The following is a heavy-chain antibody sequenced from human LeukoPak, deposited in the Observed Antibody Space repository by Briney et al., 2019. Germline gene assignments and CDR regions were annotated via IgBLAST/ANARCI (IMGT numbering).Heavy chain of an antibody. J-gene: IGHJ6*02. CDR3: AKEDYSYDFWRPYGMDV. CDR1: GFTFSSYA. V-gene: IGHV3-23*01. D-gene: IGHD3-3*01. CDR2: ISGSGGST. Sequence: GGSLRLSCAASGFTFSSYAMSWVRQAPGKGLEWVSAISGSGGSTYYADSVKGRFTISRDNSKNTLYLQMNSLRAEDTAVYYCAKEDYSYDFWRPYGMDVWGQGTKVTVSS.